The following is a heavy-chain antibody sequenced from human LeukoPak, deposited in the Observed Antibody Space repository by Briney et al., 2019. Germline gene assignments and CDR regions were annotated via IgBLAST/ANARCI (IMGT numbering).Heavy chain of an antibody. CDR1: GYIFNKYG. CDR3: ARGGIEVVPAGFPYDAFDI. CDR2: ISCYNGDT. J-gene: IGHJ3*02. V-gene: IGHV1-18*01. Sequence: ASVKVSCKASGYIFNKYGVSWVRQAPGQGLEWLAWISCYNGDTNYAQKFQGRVTVTTDTSTSTVYMELSSLRSEDTAVYYCARGGIEVVPAGFPYDAFDIWGQGTMDTVSS. D-gene: IGHD2-2*01.